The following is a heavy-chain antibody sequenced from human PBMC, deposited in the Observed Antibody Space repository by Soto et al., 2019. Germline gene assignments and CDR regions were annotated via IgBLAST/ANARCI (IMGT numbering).Heavy chain of an antibody. CDR1: GFTFRTYA. V-gene: IGHV3-23*01. Sequence: EVQLLESGGGLVQPGGSLRLSCAVSGFTFRTYAVSWVRQAPGKGLEWVSVISGSDDTTVYADSVRGRFATSRDNAKNTVYLQMNSLRADDTAVYYCAQDGVDTVTFEYWGQGTLVTVSS. J-gene: IGHJ4*02. CDR3: AQDGVDTVTFEY. D-gene: IGHD4-17*01. CDR2: ISGSDDTT.